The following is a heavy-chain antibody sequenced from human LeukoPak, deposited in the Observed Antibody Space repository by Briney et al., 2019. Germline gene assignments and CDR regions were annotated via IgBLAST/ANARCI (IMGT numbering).Heavy chain of an antibody. Sequence: GGSLRLSCAASGFTFSSYWVHWVRQAPGKGLVWVSRINSDGSSTSYADSVKGRFTISRDNAKNTLYLQMNSLRAEDTAVYYCARVGYFDWLGSYYYDSSGYSLVYWGQGTLVTVSS. J-gene: IGHJ4*02. V-gene: IGHV3-74*01. CDR1: GFTFSSYW. CDR3: ARVGYFDWLGSYYYDSSGYSLVY. CDR2: INSDGSST. D-gene: IGHD3-22*01.